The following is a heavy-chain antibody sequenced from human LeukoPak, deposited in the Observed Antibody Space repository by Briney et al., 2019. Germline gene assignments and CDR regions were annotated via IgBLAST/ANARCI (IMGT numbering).Heavy chain of an antibody. J-gene: IGHJ4*02. CDR3: ATPAPSSSGWYLYYFDY. Sequence: ASVKVSCKVSGYTLTELSMHWVRQAPGKGLEWMGGFDPEDGETIYAQKFQGRVTMTEDTSTDTAYMELSSLRSEDTAVYYCATPAPSSSGWYLYYFDYWGQGTLVTVSS. CDR1: GYTLTELS. V-gene: IGHV1-24*01. CDR2: FDPEDGET. D-gene: IGHD6-19*01.